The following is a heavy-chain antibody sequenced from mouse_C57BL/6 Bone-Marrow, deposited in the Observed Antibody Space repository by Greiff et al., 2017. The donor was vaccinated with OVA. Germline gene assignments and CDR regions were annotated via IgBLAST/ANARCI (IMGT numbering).Heavy chain of an antibody. Sequence: VQLQQSGPELVKPGASVKIPCKASGYTFTDYNMDWVKQSHGKSLEWIGDINPNNGGTIYNQKFKGKATLTVDKSSSTAYMELRSLTSEDTAVYYCAREENGGYPYWYFDVWGTGTTVTVSS. CDR2: INPNNGGT. J-gene: IGHJ1*03. CDR1: GYTFTDYN. CDR3: AREENGGYPYWYFDV. V-gene: IGHV1-18*01. D-gene: IGHD2-2*01.